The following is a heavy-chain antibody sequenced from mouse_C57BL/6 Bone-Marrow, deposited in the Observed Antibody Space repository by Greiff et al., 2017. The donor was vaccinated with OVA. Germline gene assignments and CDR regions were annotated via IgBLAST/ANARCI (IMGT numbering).Heavy chain of an antibody. Sequence: VQLQQSDAELVKPGASVKISCKVSGSTFTDHTIHWMKQRPEQGLEWIGYIYTRDGSTKYNEKFKGKATLTADKASSTAYMQLNSLTSEDSAVYFCARESHYDGSSSWFAYWGQGTLVTVSA. CDR1: GSTFTDHT. J-gene: IGHJ3*01. CDR3: ARESHYDGSSSWFAY. V-gene: IGHV1-78*01. D-gene: IGHD1-1*01. CDR2: IYTRDGST.